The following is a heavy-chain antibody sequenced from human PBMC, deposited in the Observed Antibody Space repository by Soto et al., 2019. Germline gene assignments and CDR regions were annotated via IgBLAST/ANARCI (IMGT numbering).Heavy chain of an antibody. CDR3: ARATRIAALDY. Sequence: GGSVRVSFSASGFTFSIYCMHWFRQAPGKGLEWVAVIWYDGSNKYYADSVKGRFTISRDNSKNTLYLQMNSLRAEDTAVYYCARATRIAALDYWGQGTLVTVSS. D-gene: IGHD6-6*01. CDR2: IWYDGSNK. CDR1: GFTFSIYC. V-gene: IGHV3-33*01. J-gene: IGHJ4*02.